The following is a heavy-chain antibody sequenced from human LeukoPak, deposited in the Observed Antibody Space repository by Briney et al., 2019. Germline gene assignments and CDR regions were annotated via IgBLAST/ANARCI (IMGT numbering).Heavy chain of an antibody. CDR3: VAAAGEDIDY. CDR2: IIPILGIA. J-gene: IGHJ4*02. Sequence: GSSVKVSCKASGGTFSSYAISWVRQAPGQGLEWMGRIIPILGIANYAQKFQGRVTITADKSTSTAYMELSSLRSEDTAVYYCVAAAGEDIDYWGQGPLVTVSS. D-gene: IGHD6-13*01. V-gene: IGHV1-69*04. CDR1: GGTFSSYA.